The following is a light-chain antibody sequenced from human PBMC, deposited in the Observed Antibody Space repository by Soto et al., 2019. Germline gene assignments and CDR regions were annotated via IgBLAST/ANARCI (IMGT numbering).Light chain of an antibody. CDR2: EVN. CDR1: SSDVGGYNY. Sequence: QSALTQPPSASGSPGQSVAISCTGTSSDVGGYNYVSWYQQHPGKAPKLMIYEVNKRPSGVPDRFSGSKSGNTASLTVSGLQAEDEADYYCSSYTSSSTPYVFGTGDQGHRP. V-gene: IGLV2-8*01. CDR3: SSYTSSSTPYV. J-gene: IGLJ1*01.